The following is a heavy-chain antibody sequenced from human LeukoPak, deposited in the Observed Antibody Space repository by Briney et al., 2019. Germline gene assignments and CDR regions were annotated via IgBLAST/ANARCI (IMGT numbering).Heavy chain of an antibody. CDR2: IIPIFGTA. J-gene: IGHJ4*02. D-gene: IGHD6-19*01. CDR3: ARGRNAYSSGWYPVDY. V-gene: IGHV1-69*13. CDR1: GGTFSSYA. Sequence: SVKVSCKASGGTFSSYAISWVRQAPGQGLEWMGGIIPIFGTANYAQRFQGRVTITADESTSTAYMELSSLRSEDTAVYYCARGRNAYSSGWYPVDYWGQGTLVTVSS.